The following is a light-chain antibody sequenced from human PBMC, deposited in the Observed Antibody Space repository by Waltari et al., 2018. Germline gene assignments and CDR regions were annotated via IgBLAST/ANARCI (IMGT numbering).Light chain of an antibody. V-gene: IGKV3-20*01. Sequence: EIVLTQSPGTLSLSPGERATLSCRASQTISSSYLAWYQHKSDQAPRLLLYGASSRATGIPDRFSGSGSGTDFILTISRLEPEDFAVYYCQQFAYSPFAFGPGTKVDIK. CDR3: QQFAYSPFA. J-gene: IGKJ3*01. CDR2: GAS. CDR1: QTISSSY.